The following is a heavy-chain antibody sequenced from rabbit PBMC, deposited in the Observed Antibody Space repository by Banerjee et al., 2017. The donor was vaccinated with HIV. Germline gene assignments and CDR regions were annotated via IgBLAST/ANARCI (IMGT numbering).Heavy chain of an antibody. Sequence: QSLEESGGDLVKPEGSLTLTCTASGFSLSNKYVMCWVRQAPGKGLEWIACINTSSGNTVYATWAKGRFTISKTSSTTVTLQMTSLTAADTATYFCAKDLWYSLNLWGPGTLVTVS. V-gene: IGHV1S40*01. CDR3: AKDLWYSLNL. D-gene: IGHD7-1*01. J-gene: IGHJ4*01. CDR1: GFSLSNKYV. CDR2: INTSSGNT.